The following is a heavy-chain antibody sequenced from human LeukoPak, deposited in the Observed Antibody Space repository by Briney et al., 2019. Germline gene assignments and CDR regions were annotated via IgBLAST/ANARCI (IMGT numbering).Heavy chain of an antibody. J-gene: IGHJ4*02. CDR1: GFTFSSYW. D-gene: IGHD2-15*01. CDR2: VNTDGRST. V-gene: IGHV3-74*01. Sequence: GGSLRLSCAASGFTFSSYWMHWVRQAPGKGLVWVSRVNTDGRSTSYADSVKGRFTISRDNAKNTLYLQMNSLRVEDTAVYYCARGFLGSCSGGSCYSGYWGQGTLVAVSS. CDR3: ARGFLGSCSGGSCYSGY.